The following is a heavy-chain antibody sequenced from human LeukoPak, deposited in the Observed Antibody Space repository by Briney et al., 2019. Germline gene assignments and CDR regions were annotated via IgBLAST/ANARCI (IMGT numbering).Heavy chain of an antibody. CDR1: GFSSSTYW. CDR2: IKQDGSEK. Sequence: GGSLKLSCVASGFSSSTYWMSWVRQAPGKGLEWVANIKQDGSEKYYVDSVKGRFTISRDNAKNSVYLQMNSLRAEDTAVYYCARVHSYGFSYYFYYMDVWGKGTTVTVSS. J-gene: IGHJ6*03. V-gene: IGHV3-7*04. D-gene: IGHD5-18*01. CDR3: ARVHSYGFSYYFYYMDV.